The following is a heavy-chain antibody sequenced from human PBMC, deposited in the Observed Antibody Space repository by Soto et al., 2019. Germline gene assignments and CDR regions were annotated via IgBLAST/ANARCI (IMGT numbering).Heavy chain of an antibody. Sequence: PGGSLRLSCAASGFTFSSYGMHWVRQAPGKGLEWVAVIWYDGSNKYYADSVKGRFTISRDNSKNTLYLQMNSLRAEDTAVYYCARVAGWLQLYFDYWGQGTLVTVSS. V-gene: IGHV3-33*01. CDR2: IWYDGSNK. CDR1: GFTFSSYG. D-gene: IGHD5-12*01. J-gene: IGHJ4*02. CDR3: ARVAGWLQLYFDY.